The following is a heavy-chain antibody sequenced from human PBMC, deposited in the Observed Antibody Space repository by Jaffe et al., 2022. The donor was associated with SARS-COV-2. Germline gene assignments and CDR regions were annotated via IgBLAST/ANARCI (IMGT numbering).Heavy chain of an antibody. CDR2: IYYSGST. CDR3: ARFMVVAATPDTYYYGMDV. CDR1: GGSISSYY. J-gene: IGHJ6*02. V-gene: IGHV4-59*01. D-gene: IGHD2-15*01. Sequence: QVQLQESGPGLVKPSETLSLTCTVSGGSISSYYWSWIRQPPGKGLEWIGYIYYSGSTNYNPSLKSRVTISVDTSKNQFSLKLSSVTAADTAVYYCARFMVVAATPDTYYYGMDVWGQGTTVTVSS.